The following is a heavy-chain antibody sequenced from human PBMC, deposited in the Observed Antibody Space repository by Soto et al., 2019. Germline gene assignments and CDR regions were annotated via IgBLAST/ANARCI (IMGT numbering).Heavy chain of an antibody. Sequence: PGGSLRLSCAASGFTFSSYSMNWVRQAPGKGLEWVSSISSSSSYIYYADSVKGRFTISRDNAKNSLYLQMNSLRAEDTAVYYCASQSIAARVSRAKILPADYWGQGTLVTVSS. V-gene: IGHV3-21*01. D-gene: IGHD6-6*01. CDR3: ASQSIAARVSRAKILPADY. J-gene: IGHJ4*02. CDR1: GFTFSSYS. CDR2: ISSSSSYI.